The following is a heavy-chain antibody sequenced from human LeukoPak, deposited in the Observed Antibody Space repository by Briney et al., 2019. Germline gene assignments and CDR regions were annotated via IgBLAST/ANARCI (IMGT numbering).Heavy chain of an antibody. V-gene: IGHV4-34*01. Sequence: PSETLSLTCAVYGGSFSGYYWSWIRQPPGKGLEWIGEINHSGSTNYNPSLKSRVTISVDTSKNQLSLKLSSVTAADTAVYYCARAVGYCSSTSCYHGRFFDPWGQGTLVTVS. D-gene: IGHD2-2*01. CDR2: INHSGST. J-gene: IGHJ5*02. CDR3: ARAVGYCSSTSCYHGRFFDP. CDR1: GGSFSGYY.